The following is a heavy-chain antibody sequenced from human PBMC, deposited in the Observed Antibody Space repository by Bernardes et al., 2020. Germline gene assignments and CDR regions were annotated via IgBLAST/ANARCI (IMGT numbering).Heavy chain of an antibody. Sequence: GGSLRLSCEASGFTFSNYAMTWVRQGPGKGLEWVAGISGGGAETFYADSVKGRFTISRDISKRTMYLLMSSLRAEDTAIYYCARVGTRITTSLAYWGQGTLVTVTS. J-gene: IGHJ4*02. CDR1: GFTFSNYA. D-gene: IGHD1-1*01. CDR2: ISGGGAET. V-gene: IGHV3-23*01. CDR3: ARVGTRITTSLAY.